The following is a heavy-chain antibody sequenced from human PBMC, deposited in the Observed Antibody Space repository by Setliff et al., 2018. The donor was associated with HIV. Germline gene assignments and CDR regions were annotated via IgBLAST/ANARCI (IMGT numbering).Heavy chain of an antibody. CDR3: ARVSNGDWDY. Sequence: GGSLRLSCAASGFTSSRYDMHWVRQAPGQGLEWVSDIGTDGDTYYAGSVKGRFTISRENAKNSLHLQMNSLRDGDTAVYYCARVSNGDWDYWGQGTLVTVSS. J-gene: IGHJ4*02. D-gene: IGHD2-8*01. CDR2: IGTDGDT. V-gene: IGHV3-13*01. CDR1: GFTSSRYD.